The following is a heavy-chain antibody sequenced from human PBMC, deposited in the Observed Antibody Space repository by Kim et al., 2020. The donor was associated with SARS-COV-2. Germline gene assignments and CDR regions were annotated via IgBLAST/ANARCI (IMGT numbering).Heavy chain of an antibody. D-gene: IGHD2-21*01. Sequence: GGSLRLSCIGSHFTFSKYALSWVRQAPGKGLEWISGISDGGLSTYYAASVKGRFTISRDNSRNTLYLQMDSLRAEDTAVYYCAKGAADLLTYFDSWGQGTLVAVSS. CDR2: ISDGGLST. CDR3: AKGAADLLTYFDS. CDR1: HFTFSKYA. J-gene: IGHJ4*02. V-gene: IGHV3-23*01.